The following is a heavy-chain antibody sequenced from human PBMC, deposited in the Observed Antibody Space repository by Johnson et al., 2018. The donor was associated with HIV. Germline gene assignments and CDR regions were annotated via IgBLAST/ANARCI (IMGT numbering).Heavy chain of an antibody. CDR3: ASTDDAFDI. CDR1: GFTFSNAW. Sequence: QLVESGGGLVKPGGSLRLSCAASGFTFSNAWMSWVRQAPGKGLEWVAVISYDGSNKYYADSVKGRFTISRDNSKNTLYLQMNSLRAEDTAVYYCASTDDAFDIWGQGTMVTVSS. CDR2: ISYDGSNK. V-gene: IGHV3-30-3*01. D-gene: IGHD4-17*01. J-gene: IGHJ3*02.